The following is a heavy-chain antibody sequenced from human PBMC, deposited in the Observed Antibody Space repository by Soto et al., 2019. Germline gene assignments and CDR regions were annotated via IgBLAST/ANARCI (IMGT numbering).Heavy chain of an antibody. D-gene: IGHD6-13*01. CDR2: IYSSGST. V-gene: IGHV4-30-4*02. CDR3: ARDRLEAVAGYTLDN. J-gene: IGHJ4*02. Sequence: SETLSLTCTVSGDSIRSGNHSWSWIRQPPGKGLEWIGYIYSSGSTYYSPSLKSRVTISVDTSKNQFSLKVNSMTAADTAVYYCARDRLEAVAGYTLDNWGQGILVTVSS. CDR1: GDSIRSGNHS.